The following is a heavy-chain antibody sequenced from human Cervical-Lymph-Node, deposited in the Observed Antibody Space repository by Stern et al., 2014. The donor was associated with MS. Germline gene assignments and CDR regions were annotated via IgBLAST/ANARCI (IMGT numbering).Heavy chain of an antibody. V-gene: IGHV1-46*01. CDR2: VSPKTGNT. J-gene: IGHJ5*02. CDR1: RDIFTKYY. CDR3: TLVSVVAGASDGFDP. D-gene: IGHD4/OR15-4a*01. Sequence: QVQLVQSGAEVKKPGASMNISCKAYRDIFTKYYIHWVRQAPGLGLEWMGLVSPKTGNTRYAQSFDGRGPVTRDTSTTTVYMELSSLRSEDSAVYYFTLVSVVAGASDGFDPWGQGTRVTGSS.